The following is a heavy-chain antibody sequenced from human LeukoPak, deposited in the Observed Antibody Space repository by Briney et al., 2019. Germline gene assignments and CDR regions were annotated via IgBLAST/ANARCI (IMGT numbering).Heavy chain of an antibody. CDR2: ISYAGSNK. Sequence: PGRSLRLSCAASGFTVSQYALHWVRQAPGKGLEWVAAISYAGSNKDYADSVRGRFTISRDNSKNTLYLQMNSLRTEDTAVYYCATLPWSATGFWGQGTLVTVSS. CDR1: GFTVSQYA. J-gene: IGHJ4*02. CDR3: ATLPWSATGF. D-gene: IGHD2-8*01. V-gene: IGHV3-30-3*01.